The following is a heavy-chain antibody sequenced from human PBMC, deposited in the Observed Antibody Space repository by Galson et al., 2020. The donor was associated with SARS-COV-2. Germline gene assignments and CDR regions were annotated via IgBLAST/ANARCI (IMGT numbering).Heavy chain of an antibody. D-gene: IGHD1-26*01. Sequence: GESLKISCAASGFTFSSYAMHWVRQAPGKGLEWVAVISYDGSNKYYADSVKGRFTISRDNSKNTLYLQMNSLRAEDTAVYYCARGWGGSYYYGMDVWGQGTTVTVSS. V-gene: IGHV3-30-3*01. CDR2: ISYDGSNK. CDR3: ARGWGGSYYYGMDV. J-gene: IGHJ6*02. CDR1: GFTFSSYA.